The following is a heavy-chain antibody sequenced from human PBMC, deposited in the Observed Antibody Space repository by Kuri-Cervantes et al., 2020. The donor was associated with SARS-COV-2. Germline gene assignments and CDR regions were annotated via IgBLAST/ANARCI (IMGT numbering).Heavy chain of an antibody. J-gene: IGHJ5*02. Sequence: GESLKISCAASGFTFSSYAMHWVRQAPGKGLEWVAVISYDGSNKYYADSVKGRFTISRDNSKNTLYLQMNSLRAEDTAVYYCAREVGFRTDPWGQGTLVTVSS. D-gene: IGHD1-26*01. CDR3: AREVGFRTDP. CDR1: GFTFSSYA. V-gene: IGHV3-30-3*01. CDR2: ISYDGSNK.